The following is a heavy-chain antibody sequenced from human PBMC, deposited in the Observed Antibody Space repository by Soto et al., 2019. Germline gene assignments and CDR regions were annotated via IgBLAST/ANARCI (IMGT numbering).Heavy chain of an antibody. D-gene: IGHD3-10*01. J-gene: IGHJ6*02. CDR3: ARVSYYGSGSYYNLYYYYGMDV. CDR1: GFTFSNYA. Sequence: PGGSLRLSCAASGFTFSNYAMHWVRQAPGKGLEWVAVISYDGRNKYYADSVKGRFTISRDNSKNTLYLQMNSLRAEDTAIYYCARVSYYGSGSYYNLYYYYGMDVWGQGTTVTVSS. V-gene: IGHV3-30*04. CDR2: ISYDGRNK.